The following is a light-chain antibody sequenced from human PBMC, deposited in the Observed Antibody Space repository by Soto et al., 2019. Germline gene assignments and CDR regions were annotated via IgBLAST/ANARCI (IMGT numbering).Light chain of an antibody. CDR1: QSVRDN. CDR3: HQYDNWPLT. CDR2: GAS. J-gene: IGKJ3*01. Sequence: EIVMTQSPATLSVSPGERATLSCRASQSVRDNLAWYQQKPGQAPGLLIYGASIRATGIPARFSGSGSETEFTLTISSLQSEDFATYYCHQYDNWPLTFGPGNKVDIK. V-gene: IGKV3-15*01.